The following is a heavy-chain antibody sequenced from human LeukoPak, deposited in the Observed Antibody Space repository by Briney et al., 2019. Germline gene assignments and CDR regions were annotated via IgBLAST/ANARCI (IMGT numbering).Heavy chain of an antibody. Sequence: PGGSLRLSCAASGFTFSDYTMNWVRQAPGKGLEWVSSISSSSSYIYYADSVKGRFTISRDNAKNSLYLQVNSLRAEDTAVYYCARRYCSGGSCYIRHWGQGTLVTVSS. D-gene: IGHD2-15*01. CDR1: GFTFSDYT. J-gene: IGHJ1*01. CDR3: ARRYCSGGSCYIRH. CDR2: ISSSSSYI. V-gene: IGHV3-21*01.